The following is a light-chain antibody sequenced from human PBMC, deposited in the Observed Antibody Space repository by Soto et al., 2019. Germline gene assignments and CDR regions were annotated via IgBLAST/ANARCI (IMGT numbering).Light chain of an antibody. CDR2: GAS. J-gene: IGKJ1*01. CDR3: QQYNDWWT. V-gene: IGKV3-15*01. CDR1: QSVSNN. Sequence: EIVMTQSPATLSVSPGESATLSCRASQSVSNNLTWYQQKPGQPPRLLIYGASTRATGVPGRFSGSGSGTEFTLTISSLQSEDFAVYYRQQYNDWWTFGRGTKVEIK.